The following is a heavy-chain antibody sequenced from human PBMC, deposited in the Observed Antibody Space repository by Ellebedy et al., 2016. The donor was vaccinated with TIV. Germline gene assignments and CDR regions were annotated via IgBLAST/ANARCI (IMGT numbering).Heavy chain of an antibody. D-gene: IGHD2/OR15-2a*01. J-gene: IGHJ5*01. CDR3: VKEAIVGGTGITNWIES. Sequence: GESLKISCVASDFAFSSFGMHWVRQAPGKGLEWVAVIWHDGSDMYYAHSVKGRFTISRDNFRNMMYLQMNNLRGDDTAVYYCVKEAIVGGTGITNWIESWGQGTLVTVSS. V-gene: IGHV3-33*06. CDR1: DFAFSSFG. CDR2: IWHDGSDM.